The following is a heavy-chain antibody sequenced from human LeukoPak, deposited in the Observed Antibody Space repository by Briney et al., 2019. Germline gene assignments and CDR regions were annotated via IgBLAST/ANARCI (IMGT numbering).Heavy chain of an antibody. CDR2: INHNSGCT. CDR3: SRIAVAGKEGKYYYYGMDV. CDR1: GYTCTSYY. V-gene: IGHV1-2*02. J-gene: IGHJ6*02. D-gene: IGHD6-19*01. Sequence: RASVKVSFKATGYTCTSYYWHSVGPAPGQGLEWMGWINHNSGCTNYAHKFQGRVTTTRATSISTAYMELSRMRTDDTTVYYCSRIAVAGKEGKYYYYGMDVWGQGTTVTVSS.